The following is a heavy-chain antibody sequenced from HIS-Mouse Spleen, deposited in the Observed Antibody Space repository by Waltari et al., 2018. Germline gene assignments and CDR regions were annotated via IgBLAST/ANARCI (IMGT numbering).Heavy chain of an antibody. CDR3: AREIPYSSSWYDWYFDL. CDR1: GGSISSSSYY. Sequence: QLQLQESGPGLVKPSETLSLTCTVSGGSISSSSYYWGWIRQPPGKGLERIGRIYYSVSTYYNPSLKSRVTISVDTSKNQFSLKLSSVTAADTAVYYCAREIPYSSSWYDWYFDLWGRGTLVTVSS. V-gene: IGHV4-39*07. J-gene: IGHJ2*01. CDR2: IYYSVST. D-gene: IGHD6-13*01.